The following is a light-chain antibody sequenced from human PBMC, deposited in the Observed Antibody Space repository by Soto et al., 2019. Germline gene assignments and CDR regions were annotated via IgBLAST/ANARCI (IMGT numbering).Light chain of an antibody. CDR2: KAS. CDR3: QQYNSPYT. Sequence: DIQMTQSPSSLSASVVDRVTITCRASQGISNYLAWYQQKPGKAPKLLIYKASTLKSGVPSRFSGSGSGTEFTLTISSLQPDDFATYYCQQYNSPYTFGQGTRLEIK. J-gene: IGKJ5*01. CDR1: QGISNY. V-gene: IGKV1-5*03.